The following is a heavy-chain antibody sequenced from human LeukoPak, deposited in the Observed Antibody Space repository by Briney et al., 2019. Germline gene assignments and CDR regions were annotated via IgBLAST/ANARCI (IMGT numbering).Heavy chain of an antibody. J-gene: IGHJ6*03. CDR2: IYTSGST. CDR3: ARISGSYYGYYYYYMDV. Sequence: PSETLSLTCTVSGGSISSYYWSWLRQPAGKGLEWIGRIYTSGSTNYNPSLKSRVTMSVDTSKNQFSLKLSSVTAADTAVYYCARISGSYYGYYYYYMDVWGKGTTVTVSS. CDR1: GGSISSYY. D-gene: IGHD1-26*01. V-gene: IGHV4-4*07.